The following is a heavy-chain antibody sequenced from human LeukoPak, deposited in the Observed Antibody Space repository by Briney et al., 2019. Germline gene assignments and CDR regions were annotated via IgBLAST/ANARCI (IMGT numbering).Heavy chain of an antibody. Sequence: SETLSLTCAVYGGSFSGYYWSWIRQPPGKGLEWIGEINHSGSTNYNPSLKSRVTISVDTSKNQFSLKLSSVTAADTAVYYCARHRLYSGSSHRWFDPWGQGTLVTVSS. CDR3: ARHRLYSGSSHRWFDP. CDR1: GGSFSGYY. J-gene: IGHJ5*02. V-gene: IGHV4-34*01. CDR2: INHSGST. D-gene: IGHD1-26*01.